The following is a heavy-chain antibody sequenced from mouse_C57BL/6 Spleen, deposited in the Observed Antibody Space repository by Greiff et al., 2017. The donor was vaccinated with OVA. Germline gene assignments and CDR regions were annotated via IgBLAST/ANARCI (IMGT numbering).Heavy chain of an antibody. J-gene: IGHJ4*01. D-gene: IGHD2-2*01. CDR1: GFNIKDYY. Sequence: EVQLQQSGAELVKPGASVKFSCTASGFNIKDYYMHWVKQRTEQGLEWIGRIDPEDGETKYAPKFQGKATITADPPSNTAYLQLSSLTSNDTAVYYCARGYDYAMDYWGHGASVTVSS. V-gene: IGHV14-2*01. CDR3: ARGYDYAMDY. CDR2: IDPEDGET.